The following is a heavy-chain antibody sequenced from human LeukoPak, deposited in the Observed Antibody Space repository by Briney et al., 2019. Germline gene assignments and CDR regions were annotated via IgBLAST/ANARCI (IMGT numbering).Heavy chain of an antibody. D-gene: IGHD3-22*01. CDR3: ARGSSDYPRYFDY. CDR1: GYIFTNYA. Sequence: GASVKVSCKASGYIFTNYAMHWVRQAPGQRLEWMGWINAGNGNTKYSEKFQGRVTITRYTSASTAYMELSSLRSEDTAVYYCARGSSDYPRYFDYWGQGTLVTVSS. V-gene: IGHV1-3*01. J-gene: IGHJ4*02. CDR2: INAGNGNT.